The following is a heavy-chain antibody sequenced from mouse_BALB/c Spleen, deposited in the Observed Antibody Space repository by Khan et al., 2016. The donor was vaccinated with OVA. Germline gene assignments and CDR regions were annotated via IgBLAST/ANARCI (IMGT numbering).Heavy chain of an antibody. J-gene: IGHJ2*01. CDR3: AKNRNGYFDY. V-gene: IGHV2-2*02. CDR2: IWSGGIT. D-gene: IGHD1-1*02. Sequence: QVQLKESGPGLVKPSQSLSITCTVSGFSLTNYGVHWVRQSPGKGLEWLGVIWSGGITDYNEPFISRLSISKDISKSQVFFIMNSLQANDTAIYYYAKNRNGYFDYWGQGTTLTVSS. CDR1: GFSLTNYG.